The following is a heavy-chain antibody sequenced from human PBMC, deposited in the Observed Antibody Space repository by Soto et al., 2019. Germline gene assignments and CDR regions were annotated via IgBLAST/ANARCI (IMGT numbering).Heavy chain of an antibody. J-gene: IGHJ4*02. V-gene: IGHV4-31*03. D-gene: IGHD4-17*01. Sequence: QVQLQESGPGLVKPSQTLSLTCTVSGGSISTGGYYWTWIRQHPGKGLEWIGYIYYSGSTYYNPSLKSRVTISVGTSKNQFSLKLSSVTAADTAVYYWARGLSVTLFDNWGQGTLVTVSS. CDR1: GGSISTGGYY. CDR3: ARGLSVTLFDN. CDR2: IYYSGST.